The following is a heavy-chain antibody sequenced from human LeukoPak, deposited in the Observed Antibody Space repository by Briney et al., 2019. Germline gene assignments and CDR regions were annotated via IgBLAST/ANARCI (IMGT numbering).Heavy chain of an antibody. Sequence: SVKVSCKXSGGTFSSYAISWVRQAPGQGLEWMGGIIPIFGTANYAQKFQGRVTITTDESTSTAYMELSSLRSEDTAVYYCARGLAAMAIFDYWGQGTLVTVSS. CDR3: ARGLAAMAIFDY. CDR2: IIPIFGTA. J-gene: IGHJ4*02. V-gene: IGHV1-69*05. CDR1: GGTFSSYA. D-gene: IGHD5-18*01.